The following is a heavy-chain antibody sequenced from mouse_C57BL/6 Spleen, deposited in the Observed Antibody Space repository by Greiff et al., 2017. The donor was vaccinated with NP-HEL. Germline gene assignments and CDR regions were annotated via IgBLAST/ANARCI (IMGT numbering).Heavy chain of an antibody. CDR1: GFTFSDYG. Sequence: VQLKESGGGLVKPGGSLKLSCAASGFTFSDYGMHWVRQAPEKGLEWVAYISSGSSTIYYADTVKGRFTISRDNAKNTLFLQMTSLRSEDTAMYYCATYGSSYGYWGQGTTRTVSS. CDR2: ISSGSSTI. V-gene: IGHV5-17*01. CDR3: ATYGSSYGY. D-gene: IGHD1-1*01. J-gene: IGHJ2*01.